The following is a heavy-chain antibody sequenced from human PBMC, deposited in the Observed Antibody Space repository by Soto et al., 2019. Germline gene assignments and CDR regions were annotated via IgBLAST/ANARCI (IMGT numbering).Heavy chain of an antibody. V-gene: IGHV1-8*01. Sequence: ASVKVSCKASGYTFTSYDINWVRQATGQGLEWMGWMNPNSGNTGYAQKFQGRVTMTRNTSISTAYMELSSLRSEDTAVYYCARRPARGLEWLSVGYYYGMDVWGQGNTVTVSS. CDR1: GYTFTSYD. D-gene: IGHD3-3*01. CDR3: ARRPARGLEWLSVGYYYGMDV. J-gene: IGHJ6*02. CDR2: MNPNSGNT.